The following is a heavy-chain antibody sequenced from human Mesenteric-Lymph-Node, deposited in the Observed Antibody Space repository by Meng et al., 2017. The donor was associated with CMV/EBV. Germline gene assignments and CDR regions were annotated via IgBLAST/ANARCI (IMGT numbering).Heavy chain of an antibody. CDR3: ARGRRVYGMDV. CDR1: GGSFSGYY. J-gene: IGHJ6*02. CDR2: INHSGST. V-gene: IGHV4-34*01. Sequence: SETLSLTCAVYGGSFSGYYWSWIRQPPGEGLEWIGEINHSGSTNYNPSLKSRVTISVDTSKNQFSLKLSSVTAADTAVYYCARGRRVYGMDVWGQGTTVTVS.